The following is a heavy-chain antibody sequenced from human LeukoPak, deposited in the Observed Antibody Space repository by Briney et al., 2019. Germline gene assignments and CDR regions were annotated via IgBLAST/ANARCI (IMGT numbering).Heavy chain of an antibody. Sequence: AASVKVSCKASGYTFTGYYMHWVRQAPGQGLEWMGWINPNSGGTNYAQKFQGRVTMTRDTSISTAYMELSRLRSDDTAVYYCARQVHDLTIFGVVIHQNYFDYWGQGTLVTVSS. V-gene: IGHV1-2*02. J-gene: IGHJ4*02. CDR2: INPNSGGT. CDR1: GYTFTGYY. CDR3: ARQVHDLTIFGVVIHQNYFDY. D-gene: IGHD3-3*01.